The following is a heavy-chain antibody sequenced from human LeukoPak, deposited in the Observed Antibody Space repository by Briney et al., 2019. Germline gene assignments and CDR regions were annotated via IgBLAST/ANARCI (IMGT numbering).Heavy chain of an antibody. CDR3: ARDVPCGGDCYYFDY. J-gene: IGHJ4*02. D-gene: IGHD2-21*02. CDR2: ISSSSSTI. CDR1: GFTFSSYG. Sequence: GRSLRLSCAASGFTFSSYGMHWVRQAPGKGLEWVSYISSSSSTIYYADSVKGRFTISRDNAKNSLYLQMNSLRAEDTAVYYCARDVPCGGDCYYFDYWGQGTLVTVSS. V-gene: IGHV3-48*04.